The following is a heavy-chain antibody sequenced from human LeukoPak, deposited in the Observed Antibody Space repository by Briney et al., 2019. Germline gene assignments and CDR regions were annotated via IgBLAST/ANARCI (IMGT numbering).Heavy chain of an antibody. Sequence: ASVKVSCKASGYTFTSYGISWVRQAPGQGLEYMGWISAYNGNTNYAQKLQGRVTMTTDTSTGTAYMELRSLRSDDTAVYYCARAPGYCSSTSCSPTHNWFDPCGQGTLVTVSS. D-gene: IGHD2-2*01. J-gene: IGHJ5*02. V-gene: IGHV1-18*04. CDR1: GYTFTSYG. CDR3: ARAPGYCSSTSCSPTHNWFDP. CDR2: ISAYNGNT.